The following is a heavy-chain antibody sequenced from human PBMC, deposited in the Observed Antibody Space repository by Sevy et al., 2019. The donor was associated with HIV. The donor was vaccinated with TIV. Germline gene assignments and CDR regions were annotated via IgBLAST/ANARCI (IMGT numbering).Heavy chain of an antibody. J-gene: IGHJ4*02. Sequence: ASVKVSCRASGYPFRSYGLSWGRQAPEQGLEWMGWISPSTGDTDFAQKVQGRVSMTSDTSTSTAYMELRSLRSDDTAVYYCARDKPQGVVVLPGAMWGGVDYWGQGTLVTVSS. CDR2: ISPSTGDT. V-gene: IGHV1-18*01. CDR1: GYPFRSYG. CDR3: ARDKPQGVVVLPGAMWGGVDY. D-gene: IGHD2-2*01.